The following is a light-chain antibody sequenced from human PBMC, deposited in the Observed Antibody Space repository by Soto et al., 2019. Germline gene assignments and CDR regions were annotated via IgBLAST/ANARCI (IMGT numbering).Light chain of an antibody. CDR1: QSISNI. CDR2: GAS. J-gene: IGKJ2*01. V-gene: IGKV3-15*01. Sequence: EIVMTQSPATLSVSPGERVTLSCRASQSISNILAWYQQKPGQAPRLLIYGASTRATGVPARFSGSGSGTEFTLTISSLQSEDFAVYYCQQYKDWPPMYTLGQGTKLEIK. CDR3: QQYKDWPPMYT.